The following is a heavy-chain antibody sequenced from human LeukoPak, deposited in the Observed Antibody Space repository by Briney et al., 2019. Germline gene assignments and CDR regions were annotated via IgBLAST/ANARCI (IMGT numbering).Heavy chain of an antibody. CDR2: IYTSGST. Sequence: KPSETLSLTCTVSGGSISSYYWSWIRQPAEKGLEWIGRIYTSGSTNYNPSLKSRVTMSVDTSKNQFSLKLNSVTAADTAVYYCARYKECSSWYGGFIRYYYYYMDVWGKGTTVTVSS. V-gene: IGHV4-4*07. D-gene: IGHD6-13*01. J-gene: IGHJ6*03. CDR3: ARYKECSSWYGGFIRYYYYYMDV. CDR1: GGSISSYY.